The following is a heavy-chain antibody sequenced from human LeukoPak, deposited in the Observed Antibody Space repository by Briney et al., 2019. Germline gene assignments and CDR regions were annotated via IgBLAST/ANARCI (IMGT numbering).Heavy chain of an antibody. CDR3: ATAIVVVVAATNYYGMDV. Sequence: PGGSLRLSCAASGFTVSSNYMSWVRQAPGKGLEWVSVIYSGGSTYYADSVKGRFTISRDNSKNTLYLQMNSLRAEDTAVYYCATAIVVVVAATNYYGMDVWGQGTTVTVSS. CDR1: GFTVSSNY. J-gene: IGHJ6*02. D-gene: IGHD2-15*01. CDR2: IYSGGST. V-gene: IGHV3-53*01.